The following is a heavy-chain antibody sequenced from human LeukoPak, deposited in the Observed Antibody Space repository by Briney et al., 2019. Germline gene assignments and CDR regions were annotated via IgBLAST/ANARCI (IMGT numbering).Heavy chain of an antibody. CDR2: ISAYNGNT. D-gene: IGHD2-21*01. V-gene: IGHV1-18*01. Sequence: GASVKVSCKASGYTFTSYGISWVRQAPGQGLEWMGWISAYNGNTNYAQKLQGRVTITTDTSTSTAYMELRSLRSDDTAVYYCARVKCGGDCYLDAFDIWGQGTMVTVSS. J-gene: IGHJ3*02. CDR1: GYTFTSYG. CDR3: ARVKCGGDCYLDAFDI.